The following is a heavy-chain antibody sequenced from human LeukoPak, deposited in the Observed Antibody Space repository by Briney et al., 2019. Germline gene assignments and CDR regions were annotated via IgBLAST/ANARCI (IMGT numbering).Heavy chain of an antibody. V-gene: IGHV3-33*01. CDR2: IWYDGSNK. D-gene: IGHD6-19*01. CDR3: ARGRIAVAGPGSYFDY. Sequence: PGRSLRLSCAASVFTFSSYGMHWVRQAPGKGLEWVAVIWYDGSNKYYADSVKGRFTISRDNSKNTLYLQMNSLRAEDTAVYYCARGRIAVAGPGSYFDYWGQGTLVTVSS. J-gene: IGHJ4*02. CDR1: VFTFSSYG.